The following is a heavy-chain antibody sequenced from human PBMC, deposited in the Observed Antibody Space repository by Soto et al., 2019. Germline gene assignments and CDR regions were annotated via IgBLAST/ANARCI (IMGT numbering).Heavy chain of an antibody. J-gene: IGHJ6*02. CDR1: GFTFSSYA. CDR3: AKDTSLGYCTNGVCPIYYYYGMDV. CDR2: ISGSGGST. V-gene: IGHV3-23*01. D-gene: IGHD2-8*01. Sequence: GGSLRLSCAASGFTFSSYAMSWVRQAPGKGLEWVSAISGSGGSTYYADSVKGRFTISRDNSKSTLYLQMNSLRAEDTAVYYCAKDTSLGYCTNGVCPIYYYYGMDVWGQGTTVTVSS.